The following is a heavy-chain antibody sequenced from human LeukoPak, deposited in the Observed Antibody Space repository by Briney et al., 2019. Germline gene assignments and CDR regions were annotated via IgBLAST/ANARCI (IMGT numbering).Heavy chain of an antibody. CDR3: ANPPPGDSSGYYVN. V-gene: IGHV1-2*02. Sequence: ASVKVSCKASGYTFTGYYMHWVRQAPGQGLEWMGWINPNSGGTNYAQKFQGRVTMTRDTSISTAYMELSRLRSDDTAVYYCANPPPGDSSGYYVNWGQGTLVTVSS. CDR2: INPNSGGT. CDR1: GYTFTGYY. D-gene: IGHD3-22*01. J-gene: IGHJ4*02.